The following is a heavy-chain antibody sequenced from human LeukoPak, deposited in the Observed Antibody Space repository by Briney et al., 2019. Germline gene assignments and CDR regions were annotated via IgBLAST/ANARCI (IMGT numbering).Heavy chain of an antibody. J-gene: IGHJ4*02. Sequence: PGGSLRLSCAASGFTFSSYGMHWVRQAPGKGLEWVAVISYDGSNKYYADSVKGRFTISRDNSKNTLYLQMNSLRAEDTAVYYCAKDSVGFAGSFGYWGQGTLVTVSS. V-gene: IGHV3-30*18. CDR3: AKDSVGFAGSFGY. D-gene: IGHD3-10*01. CDR2: ISYDGSNK. CDR1: GFTFSSYG.